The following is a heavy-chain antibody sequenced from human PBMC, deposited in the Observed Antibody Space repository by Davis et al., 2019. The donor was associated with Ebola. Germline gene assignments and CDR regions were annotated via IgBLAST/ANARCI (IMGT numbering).Heavy chain of an antibody. J-gene: IGHJ4*02. D-gene: IGHD3-3*01. Sequence: SETLSLTCAVYSGSFSGYYWSWIRQPPGKGLEWIGEINHSGSTNYNPSLKSRVTISVDRSKNQFSLKVASVTAADTAVYYCARGPRYDPLSGYVMLGPHLDNWGQGTLVTVSS. CDR3: ARGPRYDPLSGYVMLGPHLDN. V-gene: IGHV4-34*01. CDR2: INHSGST. CDR1: SGSFSGYY.